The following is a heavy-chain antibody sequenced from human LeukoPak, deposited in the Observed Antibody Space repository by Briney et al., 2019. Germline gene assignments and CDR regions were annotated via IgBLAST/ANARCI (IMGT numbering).Heavy chain of an antibody. Sequence: ASVKVSCKASGYTFTSYGISWVRQAPGQGLEWMGWISAYNGNTNYAQKLQGRVTMTTDTSTSTAYMELRSLRSDDTAVYYCARDHHSSGWLNRKAPFDYWGQETLVTVSS. CDR2: ISAYNGNT. V-gene: IGHV1-18*01. D-gene: IGHD6-19*01. CDR3: ARDHHSSGWLNRKAPFDY. CDR1: GYTFTSYG. J-gene: IGHJ4*02.